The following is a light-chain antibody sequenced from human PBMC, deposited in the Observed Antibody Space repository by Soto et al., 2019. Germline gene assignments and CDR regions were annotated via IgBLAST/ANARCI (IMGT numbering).Light chain of an antibody. CDR2: DAT. CDR1: SSDVGGYDY. J-gene: IGLJ2*01. V-gene: IGLV2-14*01. CDR3: SSYTSSNTLV. Sequence: QSALTQPASVSGSPGQSITISCTGTSSDVGGYDYVSWYQQHPDKAPKLMVYDATNRPSGVSYRFSGFKSGNTASLTLSGLQAEDEADYYCSSYTSSNTLVFGGGTKLTVL.